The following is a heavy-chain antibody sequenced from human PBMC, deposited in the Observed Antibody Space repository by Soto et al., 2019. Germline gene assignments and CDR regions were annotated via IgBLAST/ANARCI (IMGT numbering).Heavy chain of an antibody. V-gene: IGHV1-58*01. CDR1: GFTFTSSA. CDR3: AAVDDNSPKRNQGVPSGY. CDR2: IVVGSGNT. D-gene: IGHD1-20*01. Sequence: ASVKVSCKASGFTFTSSAVQWVRQARGQRLEWIGWIVVGSGNTNYAQKFQERVTITRDMSTSTAYMELSSLRSEDTAVYYCAAVDDNSPKRNQGVPSGYWGQGTLVTVSS. J-gene: IGHJ4*02.